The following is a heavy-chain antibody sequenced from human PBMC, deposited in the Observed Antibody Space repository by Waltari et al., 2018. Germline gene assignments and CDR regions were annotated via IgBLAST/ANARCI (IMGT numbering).Heavy chain of an antibody. J-gene: IGHJ4*02. V-gene: IGHV3-43*01. CDR2: ISWDGGST. CDR1: GFTFEYYT. Sequence: EVQLVESAGVVVQPGGSLSLSCAASGFTFEYYTMHWVRQAPGKGLEWVSLISWDGGSTYYADSVKGRFTISRDNSKNSLYLQMNSLRTEDTALYYCAKDEGFDYWGQGTLVTVSS. CDR3: AKDEGFDY.